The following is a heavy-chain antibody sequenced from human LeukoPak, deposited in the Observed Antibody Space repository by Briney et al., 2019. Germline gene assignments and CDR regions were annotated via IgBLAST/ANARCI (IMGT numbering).Heavy chain of an antibody. CDR2: ISGSGGST. D-gene: IGHD1-26*01. CDR1: GFTFSSYA. J-gene: IGHJ1*01. CDR3: AKDRTYGGSYYGDFQH. Sequence: PGGSLRLSCAASGFTFSSYAMSWVRQAPGKGLEWVSAISGSGGSTYYADSVKGRFTISRDNSKNTLYLQMNSLRPEDTAVYYCAKDRTYGGSYYGDFQHWGQGTLVTVSS. V-gene: IGHV3-23*01.